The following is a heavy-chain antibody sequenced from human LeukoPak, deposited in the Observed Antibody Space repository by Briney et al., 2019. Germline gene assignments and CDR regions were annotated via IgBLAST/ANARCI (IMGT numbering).Heavy chain of an antibody. J-gene: IGHJ4*02. CDR3: ARRGSGWYLRHFDY. CDR1: GGSISSGGYS. V-gene: IGHV4-30-2*01. CDR2: IYHSGST. D-gene: IGHD6-19*01. Sequence: SETLSLTCAVSGGSISSGGYSWSWIRQPPGKGLEWIGYIYHSGSTNYNPSLKSRVTISVDTSKNQFSLKLSSVTAADTAVYYCARRGSGWYLRHFDYWGQGTLVTVSS.